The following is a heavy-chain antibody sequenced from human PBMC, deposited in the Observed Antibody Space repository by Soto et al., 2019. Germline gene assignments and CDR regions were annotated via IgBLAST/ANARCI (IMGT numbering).Heavy chain of an antibody. CDR3: ARTDDPPYYSYGMDV. D-gene: IGHD1-1*01. J-gene: IGHJ6*02. CDR2: ISAYNGNT. V-gene: IGHV1-18*01. Sequence: QVQLVQSGAEVKKTGASVKVSCKASGYTFTSYGISWVRQAPGQGLEWMGWISAYNGNTNYAQKLQGRVTMTTDTATSTAYMELRSLRSDDTAVYYGARTDDPPYYSYGMDVWGQGTTVTVSS. CDR1: GYTFTSYG.